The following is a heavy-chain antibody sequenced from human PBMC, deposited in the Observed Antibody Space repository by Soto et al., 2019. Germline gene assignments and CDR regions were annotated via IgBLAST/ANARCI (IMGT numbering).Heavy chain of an antibody. CDR2: IYYSGST. CDR1: GGSISSGGYY. Sequence: PSETLSLTCTVSGGSISSGGYYWSWIRQHPGKGLEWIGNIYYSGSTYYNPSLKSRVTISVDTSKNQFSLKLSSVTAADTAVYYCARAVNSYGYDYFDYWGQGALVTVSS. V-gene: IGHV4-31*03. D-gene: IGHD5-18*01. J-gene: IGHJ4*02. CDR3: ARAVNSYGYDYFDY.